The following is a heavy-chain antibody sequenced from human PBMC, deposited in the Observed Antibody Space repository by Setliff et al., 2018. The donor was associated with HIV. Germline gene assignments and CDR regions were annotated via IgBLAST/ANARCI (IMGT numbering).Heavy chain of an antibody. Sequence: PSETLSLTCAVSGGSISSSNWWSWVRQSPGKGLEWIGEIYHSGSTDYNPSFRSRVTISVDSSKNQFSLKLSSVTAADTAVYYCARDARWLQFPYFDYWGQGTLVTVSS. V-gene: IGHV4-4*02. CDR1: GGSISSSNW. CDR2: IYHSGST. D-gene: IGHD5-12*01. CDR3: ARDARWLQFPYFDY. J-gene: IGHJ4*01.